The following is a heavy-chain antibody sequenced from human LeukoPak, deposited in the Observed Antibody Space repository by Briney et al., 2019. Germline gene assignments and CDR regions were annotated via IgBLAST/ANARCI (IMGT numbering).Heavy chain of an antibody. CDR2: IYYSGST. CDR3: ARDRGIAAASKENWFDP. V-gene: IGHV4-59*01. Sequence: SETLSLTCTVSGGSISSYYCSWMRQPPGKGLEWMGWIYYSGSTNYNPSLKSRVPISVDPSNNQFSLKLSSVTAADTAVYYCARDRGIAAASKENWFDPWGQGTLVTVSS. D-gene: IGHD6-13*01. CDR1: GGSISSYY. J-gene: IGHJ5*02.